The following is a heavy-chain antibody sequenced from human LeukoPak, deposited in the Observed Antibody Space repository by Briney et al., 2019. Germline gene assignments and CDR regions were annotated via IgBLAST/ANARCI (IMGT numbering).Heavy chain of an antibody. V-gene: IGHV3-48*03. CDR2: IS. D-gene: IGHD3-16*01. Sequence: PGGSLRLSCAASGFGFSSYEMNWVRQAPGKGLEWVSYISAMKGRFTISRDNAENSLYLQMNSLRAEDTAVYYCARPFVWGLATQGLDYWGQGTLVTVSS. CDR1: GFGFSSYE. J-gene: IGHJ4*02. CDR3: ARPFVWGLATQGLDY.